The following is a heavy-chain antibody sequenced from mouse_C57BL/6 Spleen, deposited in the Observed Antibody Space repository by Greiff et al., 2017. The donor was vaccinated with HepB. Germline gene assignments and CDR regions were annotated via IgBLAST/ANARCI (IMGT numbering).Heavy chain of an antibody. V-gene: IGHV1-82*01. Sequence: QVQLKESGPELVKPGASVKISCKASGYAFSSSWMNWVKQRPGKGLEWIGRIYPGDGDTNYNGKFKGKATLTADKSSSTAYMQLSSLTSEDSAVYFCARDSSGYGYYYAMDYWGQGTSVTVSS. J-gene: IGHJ4*01. CDR1: GYAFSSSW. D-gene: IGHD3-2*02. CDR2: IYPGDGDT. CDR3: ARDSSGYGYYYAMDY.